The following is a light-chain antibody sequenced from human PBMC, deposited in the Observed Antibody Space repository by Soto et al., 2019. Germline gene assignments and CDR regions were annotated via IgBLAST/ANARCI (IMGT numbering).Light chain of an antibody. V-gene: IGLV1-40*01. J-gene: IGLJ2*01. CDR1: SSNIGAGYD. CDR3: QSYDSSLSAVL. Sequence: QSVLTQPPSVSGAPGQRVTISCTGSSSNIGAGYDVHWYQQLPGTAPKLLIYSNSNRPSGVPDRFSGSKSGTSASLAITGLQAEDEADYYCQSYDSSLSAVLFGGGTKPPS. CDR2: SNS.